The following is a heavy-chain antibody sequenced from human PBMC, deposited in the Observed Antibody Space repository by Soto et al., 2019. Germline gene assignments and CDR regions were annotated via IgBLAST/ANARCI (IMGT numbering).Heavy chain of an antibody. CDR1: GFSFSPYI. J-gene: IGHJ6*02. CDR2: ITSSSTYI. CDR3: EQGGDRSGFQSYSYYGMDV. V-gene: IGHV3-21*01. D-gene: IGHD3-22*01. Sequence: PGWSLRLSCSASGFSFSPYILNWVRHAPGKGLEWVSSITSSSTYIYYADSVRGRFTISRDNAKNSLSLQMNSLRAEDSAVYYCEQGGDRSGFQSYSYYGMDVWGQGNTVTVSS.